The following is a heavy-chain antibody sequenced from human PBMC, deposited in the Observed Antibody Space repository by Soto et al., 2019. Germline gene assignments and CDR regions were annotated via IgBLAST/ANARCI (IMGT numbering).Heavy chain of an antibody. CDR3: AGGGAGSGPFTWELPDH. Sequence: WASVKVSCKALGNTFTYRYLHWVRQAPGQALEWMGWITPFSGDVHYAQKFQERVTITRDRSINTAYMQMSSLRSEDTAMYFCAGGGAGSGPFTWELPDHWGQGTLVTVSS. J-gene: IGHJ4*02. CDR2: ITPFSGDV. D-gene: IGHD1-26*01. CDR1: GNTFTYRY. V-gene: IGHV1-45*02.